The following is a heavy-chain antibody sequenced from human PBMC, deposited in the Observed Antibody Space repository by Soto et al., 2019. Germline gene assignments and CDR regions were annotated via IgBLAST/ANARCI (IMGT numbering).Heavy chain of an antibody. CDR1: GFTFSSYG. V-gene: IGHV3-33*01. CDR2: IWYDGSNK. Sequence: PGGSLRLSCAASGFTFSSYGMHWVRQAPGKGLEWVAVIWYDGSNKYYADSVKGRFTISRDNSKNTLYLQMNSLRAEDTAVYYCARELDYDFWSGYARPGAFDIWGQGTMVTVSS. D-gene: IGHD3-3*01. CDR3: ARELDYDFWSGYARPGAFDI. J-gene: IGHJ3*02.